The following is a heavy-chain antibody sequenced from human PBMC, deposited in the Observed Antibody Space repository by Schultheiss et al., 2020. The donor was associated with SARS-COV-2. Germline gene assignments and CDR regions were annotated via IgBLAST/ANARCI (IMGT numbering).Heavy chain of an antibody. CDR2: IYPGDSDT. CDR1: GYSFSNYW. Sequence: GGSLRLSCEGFGYSFSNYWIVWVRQMPGKGLEWMGIIYPGDSDTRYSPSFQGQVTISADKSISTAYLQWSSLKASDTAMYYCARRGGSFSASGSDSSDYWGQGTLVTVSS. V-gene: IGHV5-51*01. CDR3: ARRGGSFSASGSDSSDY. D-gene: IGHD3-10*01. J-gene: IGHJ4*02.